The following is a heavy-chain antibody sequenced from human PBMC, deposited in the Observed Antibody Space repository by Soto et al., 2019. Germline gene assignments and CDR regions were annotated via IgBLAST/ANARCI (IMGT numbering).Heavy chain of an antibody. J-gene: IGHJ4*02. CDR3: ARGRVGSSSWLPFDY. Sequence: SXTLSLTCAVYGGSLSGYYWSWIRQPPVKGLEWIGEINHSGSTNYNPSLKSRVTISVDTSKNQFSLKLSSVTAADTAVYYCARGRVGSSSWLPFDYWGQGTLVTVSS. D-gene: IGHD6-13*01. V-gene: IGHV4-34*01. CDR2: INHSGST. CDR1: GGSLSGYY.